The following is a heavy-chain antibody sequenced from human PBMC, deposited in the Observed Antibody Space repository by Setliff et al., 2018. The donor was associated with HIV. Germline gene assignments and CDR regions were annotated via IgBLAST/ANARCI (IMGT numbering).Heavy chain of an antibody. CDR2: LSYQGTNI. Sequence: GGSLRLSCAASGFKFSSSALHWVRQVPGKGLEWVAVLSYQGTNIYYADSVRGRFTVSRDTSRNTLYLEINSLRPEDTGLYFCARQGAEWGSGYYYVYWGQGTLVTVSS. CDR3: ARQGAEWGSGYYYVY. J-gene: IGHJ4*02. D-gene: IGHD3-22*01. CDR1: GFKFSSSA. V-gene: IGHV3-30*01.